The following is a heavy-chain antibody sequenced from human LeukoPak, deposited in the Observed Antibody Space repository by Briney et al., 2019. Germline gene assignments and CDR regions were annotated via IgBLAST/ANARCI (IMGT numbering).Heavy chain of an antibody. J-gene: IGHJ4*02. CDR2: INPTSGGT. V-gene: IGHV1-2*02. CDR1: GYTFTGYY. Sequence: ASVKVSCKASGYTFTGYYMHWVRQAPGQGLEWMGWINPTSGGTNYAQKFQGRVTMTRDTSINTAYMELSRLRSDDTAVYYCAGDLSPWVEDPESFDYWGQGTLVTVSS. CDR3: AGDLSPWVEDPESFDY. D-gene: IGHD1-14*01.